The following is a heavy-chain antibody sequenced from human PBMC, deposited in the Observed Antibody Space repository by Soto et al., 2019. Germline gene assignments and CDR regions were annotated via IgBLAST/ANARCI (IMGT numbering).Heavy chain of an antibody. CDR3: ARVSSSSGYYDAVDY. V-gene: IGHV1-18*01. Sequence: QVQLVQSGAEVKKPRASVKVSCKASGYTFTSYGISWVRQAPGQGLEGMGWISAYNGNANYAQKLQGRVTMTTDTSTSTAYMELRSLRSDDAAVYYCARVSSSSGYYDAVDYWGQGTLVTVSS. CDR1: GYTFTSYG. D-gene: IGHD3-22*01. CDR2: ISAYNGNA. J-gene: IGHJ4*02.